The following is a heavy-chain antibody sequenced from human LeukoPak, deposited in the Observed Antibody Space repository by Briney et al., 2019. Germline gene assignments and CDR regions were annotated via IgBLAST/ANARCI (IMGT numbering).Heavy chain of an antibody. V-gene: IGHV1-2*02. CDR3: ARDSGIAVAGT. Sequence: GASVTVSCKASGYTFTGYYMHWVRQAPGQGLEWMGWINPNSGGTNYAQKFQGRVTMTRDTSISTAYMELSRLRSDDTAVYYCARDSGIAVAGTWGQGTLVSVSS. D-gene: IGHD6-19*01. CDR2: INPNSGGT. CDR1: GYTFTGYY. J-gene: IGHJ4*02.